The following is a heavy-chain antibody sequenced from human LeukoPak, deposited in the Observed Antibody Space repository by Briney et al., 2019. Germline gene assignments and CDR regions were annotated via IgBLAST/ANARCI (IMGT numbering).Heavy chain of an antibody. Sequence: SETLPLTCAVYGGSFSGYYWSWIRQPPGKGLEWIGEINHSGSTNYNPSLKSRVTISVDTSKNQFSLKLSSVTAADTAVYYCARGPLGRRYYYYGMDVWGQGTTVTVSS. CDR1: GGSFSGYY. V-gene: IGHV4-34*01. D-gene: IGHD1-26*01. CDR2: INHSGST. CDR3: ARGPLGRRYYYYGMDV. J-gene: IGHJ6*02.